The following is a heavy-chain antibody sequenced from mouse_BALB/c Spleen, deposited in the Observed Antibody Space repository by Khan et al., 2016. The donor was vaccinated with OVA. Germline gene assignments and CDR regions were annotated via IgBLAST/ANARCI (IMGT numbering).Heavy chain of an antibody. V-gene: IGHV9-3-1*01. CDR1: GYTFTNSG. J-gene: IGHJ1*01. Sequence: QIQLVQSGPELKKPGETVKISCKASGYTFTNSGMNWVKQAPGKGLKWMGWINTYTGEPTYADDFKGRFAFPLETSASTAYLQINNLKNEDTATYFCASGGYWYFDVWGAGTTVTVSS. CDR3: ASGGYWYFDV. CDR2: INTYTGEP. D-gene: IGHD1-1*02.